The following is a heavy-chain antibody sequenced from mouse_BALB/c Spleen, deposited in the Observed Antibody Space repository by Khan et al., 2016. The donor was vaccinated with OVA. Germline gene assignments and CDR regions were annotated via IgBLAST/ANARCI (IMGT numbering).Heavy chain of an antibody. V-gene: IGHV3-2*02. D-gene: IGHD1-1*01. CDR2: ISYSGST. CDR1: GYSITTNYA. CDR3: ARENYYGYAVDY. Sequence: VQLKQSGPGLVKPSQSLSLTCTVTGYSITTNYAWDWIRQFPGNKLEWMGYISYSGSTSYNPSLKSRISITRDTSKNPFFLQLNSVTTEDTATYYCARENYYGYAVDYWGQGTSVTVSS. J-gene: IGHJ4*01.